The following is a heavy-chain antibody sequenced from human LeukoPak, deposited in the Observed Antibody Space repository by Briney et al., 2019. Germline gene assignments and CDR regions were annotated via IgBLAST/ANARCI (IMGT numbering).Heavy chain of an antibody. V-gene: IGHV3-74*01. J-gene: IGHJ4*02. D-gene: IGHD2-15*01. CDR1: GLAFSAYK. CDR3: VVGGSPGY. Sequence: GGSLRLSCAASGLAFSAYKMLWVRQAPRKGLVWVSRISTDGYTTDYADFVQGRFTASRDNTKNTWSLEMNSLRAEDTAVYYCVVGGSPGYWGQGTLVTVSS. CDR2: ISTDGYTT.